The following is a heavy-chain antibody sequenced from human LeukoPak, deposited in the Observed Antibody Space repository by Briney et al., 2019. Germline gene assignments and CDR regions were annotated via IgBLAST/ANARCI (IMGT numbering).Heavy chain of an antibody. CDR1: GFTFDDYA. V-gene: IGHV3-9*01. Sequence: PGRSLRLSCAASGFTFDDYAMHWVRQAPGKGLEWVSGISRNSGSIGYADSVKGRFTISRDNAKNSLYLQMNSLRAEDTALYYCAKDMGYCSSTSCNDAFDIWGQGTMVTVSS. CDR3: AKDMGYCSSTSCNDAFDI. D-gene: IGHD2-2*01. CDR2: ISRNSGSI. J-gene: IGHJ3*02.